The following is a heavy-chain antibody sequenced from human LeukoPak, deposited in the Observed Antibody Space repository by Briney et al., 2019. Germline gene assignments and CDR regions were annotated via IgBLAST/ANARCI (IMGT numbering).Heavy chain of an antibody. CDR3: ARLLYDRSGYYYFDY. D-gene: IGHD3-22*01. J-gene: IGHJ4*02. V-gene: IGHV4-59*04. Sequence: SETLSLTCTVSGGSISSYYWSWIRQPPGKGLEWIGYIYYSGSTYDNPSLKSRVTISVDTPKNQFSLKLRSVTDADTAIYYCARLLYDRSGYYYFDYWGQGTLVTVSS. CDR1: GGSISSYY. CDR2: IYYSGST.